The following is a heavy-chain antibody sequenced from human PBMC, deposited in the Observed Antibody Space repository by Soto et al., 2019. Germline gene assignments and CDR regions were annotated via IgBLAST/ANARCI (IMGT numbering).Heavy chain of an antibody. V-gene: IGHV1-18*01. CDR3: ARVQEQLMFLGWFDP. J-gene: IGHJ5*02. CDR2: ISAYNGNT. CDR1: GGTFSSYT. D-gene: IGHD6-13*01. Sequence: GASVKVSGKASGGTFSSYTISWVRQAPGQGLEWMGWISAYNGNTNYAQKLQGRVTMTTDTSTSTAYMELRSLRSDDTALCYCARVQEQLMFLGWFDPWGQGTLVTVSS.